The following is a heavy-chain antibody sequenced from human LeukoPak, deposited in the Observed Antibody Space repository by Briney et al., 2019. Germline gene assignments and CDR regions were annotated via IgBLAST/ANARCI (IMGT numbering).Heavy chain of an antibody. CDR1: GYSFTNCY. J-gene: IGHJ4*02. CDR3: ARHAVGATDY. D-gene: IGHD1-26*01. Sequence: GESLKISCKGSGYSFTNCYIGWVRQMPGKGLEWMGFIYPGDSDPRYSPSFQGQVTISADKSISTAYLQWSSLKASDTAIYYCARHAVGATDYWGQGTLVTVSS. CDR2: IYPGDSDP. V-gene: IGHV5-51*01.